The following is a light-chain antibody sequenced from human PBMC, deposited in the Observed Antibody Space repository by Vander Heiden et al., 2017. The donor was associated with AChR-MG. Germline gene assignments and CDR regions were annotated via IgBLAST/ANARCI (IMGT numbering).Light chain of an antibody. J-gene: IGLJ2*01. CDR3: QVWDTAGDLVV. Sequence: SYVLTQPPSVSVAPGQTARITCEGNNIGSKSVHWYQQKPGQAPMLVVFDDSDRPSGIPERFSGSISGNTATLTISRVEAGDEADYYCQVWDTAGDLVVFGGGTKLTVL. CDR1: NIGSKS. V-gene: IGLV3-21*02. CDR2: DDS.